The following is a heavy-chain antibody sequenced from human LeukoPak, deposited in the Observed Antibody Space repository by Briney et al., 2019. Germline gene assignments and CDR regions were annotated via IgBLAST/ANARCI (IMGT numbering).Heavy chain of an antibody. Sequence: PGRSLRLSCAASGFTFDDYAMHWVRQAPGKGLEWVSGISWNSGSIGYADSVKDRFTISRDNAKNSLYLQMNSLRAEDTALYYCAKDLGRITMVRGSQGFDYWGQGTLVTVSS. CDR1: GFTFDDYA. J-gene: IGHJ4*02. CDR3: AKDLGRITMVRGSQGFDY. V-gene: IGHV3-9*01. CDR2: ISWNSGSI. D-gene: IGHD3-10*01.